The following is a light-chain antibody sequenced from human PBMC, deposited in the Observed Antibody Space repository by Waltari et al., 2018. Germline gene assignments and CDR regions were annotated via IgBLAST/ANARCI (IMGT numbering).Light chain of an antibody. V-gene: IGLV3-1*01. CDR2: QDN. CDR3: QAWDSSTVV. CDR1: KLGDKY. Sequence: SYDLTQPPSVSVSPGQTASVPCSGDKLGDKYVCWYQQKPGQSPVRVIYQDNKRPSGIPERFSGSNSRNTATLTISGTQAMDEADYYCQAWDSSTVVFGGGTKLTVL. J-gene: IGLJ2*01.